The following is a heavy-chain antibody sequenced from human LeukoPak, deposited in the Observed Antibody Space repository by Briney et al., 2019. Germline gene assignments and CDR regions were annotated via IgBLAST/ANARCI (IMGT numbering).Heavy chain of an antibody. Sequence: TSETLSLTCTVSGGSISSGGYYWSWIRQHPGKGLEWIGYIYYSGSTYYNPSLKSRVTTSVDTSKNQFSLKLSSVTTADTAVYYCASGRGAGSNYYFDYWGQGTLVTVSS. CDR2: IYYSGST. V-gene: IGHV4-31*03. CDR3: ASGRGAGSNYYFDY. J-gene: IGHJ4*02. D-gene: IGHD5-24*01. CDR1: GGSISSGGYY.